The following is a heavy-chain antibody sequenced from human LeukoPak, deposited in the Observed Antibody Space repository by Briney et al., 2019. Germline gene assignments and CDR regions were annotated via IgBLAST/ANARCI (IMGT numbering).Heavy chain of an antibody. CDR1: GFTFSGYG. V-gene: IGHV3-30*02. Sequence: GGSLRLSCAASGFTFSGYGMHWVRQPPGKGLEWVAVIGYDGSTKKYADSVKGRFTVSRDNSKNTLYLQMSSLRPEDTAVYFCARDIDTAMVTAAYFDHWGQGTLVTVSS. J-gene: IGHJ4*02. CDR2: IGYDGSTK. CDR3: ARDIDTAMVTAAYFDH. D-gene: IGHD5-18*01.